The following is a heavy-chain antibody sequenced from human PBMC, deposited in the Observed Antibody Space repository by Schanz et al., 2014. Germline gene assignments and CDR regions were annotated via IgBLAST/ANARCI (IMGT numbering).Heavy chain of an antibody. CDR1: GFTFSTTG. D-gene: IGHD1-26*01. CDR3: AKEWSPSF. CDR2: IRYDGINK. V-gene: IGHV3-30*02. J-gene: IGHJ4*02. Sequence: QVRLVESGGGVVQPVGSLRLSCAASGFTFSTTGMHWVRQAPGKGLVWVTYIRYDGINKYYADSVKGRFTVSRDNAKSTLFLQMDSLRPEDTAIYYCAKEWSPSFWGQGTLVTVSS.